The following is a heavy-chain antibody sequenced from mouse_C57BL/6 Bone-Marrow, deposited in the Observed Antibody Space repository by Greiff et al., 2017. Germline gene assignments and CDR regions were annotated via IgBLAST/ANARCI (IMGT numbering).Heavy chain of an antibody. V-gene: IGHV1-64*01. CDR1: GYTFTSYW. J-gene: IGHJ2*01. CDR2: IHPNSGST. CDR3: ARGDYDGSSLDY. D-gene: IGHD1-1*01. Sequence: QVQLQQPGAELVKPGASVKLSCKASGYTFTSYWMHWVKQRPGQGLEWIGMIHPNSGSTNYNEKFKSKATLTVNKSSSTAYMQRSSLTSEDSAVYYCARGDYDGSSLDYGGQGTTRTVAA.